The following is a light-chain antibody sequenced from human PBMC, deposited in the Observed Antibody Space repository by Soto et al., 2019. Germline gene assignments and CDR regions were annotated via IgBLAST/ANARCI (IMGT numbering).Light chain of an antibody. Sequence: DIQLTQSPSFLSASVGDRVTITCRASQGISTYLAWYQQEPGKAPKVLIYTASTLQSGVPARFSGSGSGTEFTLTISSLQPEDFATYYCQHLDGYPLTFGGGTKVEIK. CDR3: QHLDGYPLT. CDR1: QGISTY. V-gene: IGKV1-9*01. CDR2: TAS. J-gene: IGKJ4*01.